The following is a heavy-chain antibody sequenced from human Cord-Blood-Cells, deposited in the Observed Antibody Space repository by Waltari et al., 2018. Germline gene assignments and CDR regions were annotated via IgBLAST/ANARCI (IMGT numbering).Heavy chain of an antibody. Sequence: EVQLVESGGGLVKPGGSLRLSCAASGLTFSSYWMSWVRQAPGKGLEWVANIKQDGSEKYYVDSVKGRFTISRDNAKNSLYLQMNSLRAEDTAVYYCWGNWNYFDYWGQGTLVTVSS. CDR2: IKQDGSEK. D-gene: IGHD1-20*01. J-gene: IGHJ4*02. V-gene: IGHV3-7*01. CDR3: WGNWNYFDY. CDR1: GLTFSSYW.